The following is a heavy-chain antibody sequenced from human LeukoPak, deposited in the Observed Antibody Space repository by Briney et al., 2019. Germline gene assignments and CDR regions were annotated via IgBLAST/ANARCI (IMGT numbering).Heavy chain of an antibody. V-gene: IGHV1-2*02. CDR3: ARGTARKQLVHWFDP. Sequence: ASVKVSCKASGYTFTGYYMHWVRQAPGQGLEWMGWINPNSGGTNYAQKFQGRVTTTRDTSISTAYMELSRLRSDDTAVYYCARGTARKQLVHWFDPWGQGTLVTVSS. CDR2: INPNSGGT. CDR1: GYTFTGYY. J-gene: IGHJ5*02. D-gene: IGHD6-6*01.